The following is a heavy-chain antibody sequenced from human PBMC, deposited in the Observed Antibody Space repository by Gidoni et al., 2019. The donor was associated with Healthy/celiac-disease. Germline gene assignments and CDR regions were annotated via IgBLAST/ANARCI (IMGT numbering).Heavy chain of an antibody. CDR2: ISSSSSYI. J-gene: IGHJ4*02. D-gene: IGHD1-26*01. CDR1: GFTFSSYS. V-gene: IGHV3-21*01. Sequence: EVQLVEPGGGLVKPGGSLRLSCAASGFTFSSYSMNWVRQAPGKGLEWVSSISSSSSYIYYADSVKGRFTISRDNAKNSLYLQMNSLRAEDTAVYYCARRGSGSYFVPDDYWGQGTLVTVSS. CDR3: ARRGSGSYFVPDDY.